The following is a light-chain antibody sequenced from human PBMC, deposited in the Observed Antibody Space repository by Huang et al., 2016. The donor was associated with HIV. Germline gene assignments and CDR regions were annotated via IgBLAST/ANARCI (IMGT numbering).Light chain of an antibody. CDR3: LQDYHYPST. V-gene: IGKV1-6*01. Sequence: AIQMTQSPSSLSASVGDRVTITCRASQDIRNDLAWYQPTPGRVPKLLIYAAFNLQKGVPSRFSGSGSGTDFSLTISDLRPEDFATYYCLQDYHYPSTFGLGTKLELK. CDR2: AAF. CDR1: QDIRND. J-gene: IGKJ2*01.